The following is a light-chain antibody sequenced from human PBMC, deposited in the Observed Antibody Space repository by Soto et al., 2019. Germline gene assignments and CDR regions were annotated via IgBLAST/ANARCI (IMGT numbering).Light chain of an antibody. J-gene: IGKJ4*01. CDR2: GAS. V-gene: IGKV3-20*01. Sequence: EIVLTQSPGTLSLSPGERATLSCRASQSVSSSFLAWYQQKPGQAPRLLIYGASSRATGIPDRFSGSGSGTVFTLTISRLEPEYFAVYYCQQYGSSLFTFGGGTKVDIK. CDR1: QSVSSSF. CDR3: QQYGSSLFT.